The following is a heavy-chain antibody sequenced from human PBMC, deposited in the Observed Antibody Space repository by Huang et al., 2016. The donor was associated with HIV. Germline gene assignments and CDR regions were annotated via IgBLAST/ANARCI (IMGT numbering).Heavy chain of an antibody. CDR2: INHRGKS. CDR1: GGSFSNYY. CDR3: ARPKMIDGTPDSSWNYFDS. J-gene: IGHJ4*02. Sequence: QVQLQQWGTGLLKPSETLSLKCAVYGGSFSNYYWRWIRQSPGKGPEWIGEINHRGKSTHNPSLRSRITMSIDKSKSQFYLNLTSVTTADTGVYYCARPKMIDGTPDSSWNYFDSWGQGTLVIVSS. D-gene: IGHD2-21*01. V-gene: IGHV4-34*02.